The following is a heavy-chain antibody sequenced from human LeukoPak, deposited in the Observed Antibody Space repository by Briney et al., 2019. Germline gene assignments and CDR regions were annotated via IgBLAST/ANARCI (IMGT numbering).Heavy chain of an antibody. V-gene: IGHV3-74*01. J-gene: IGHJ6*02. D-gene: IGHD2-2*01. CDR1: GFTLTAYW. Sequence: PGGSLRLSCAASGFTLTAYWMHWVRQAPGKGLVWVSRISSDGSSTTYADSVKGRFTISRDIAKNTLYLQMNSLRGEDTAVYHCARGSQGGAAANYYGMDVWGQGTTVTVSS. CDR3: ARGSQGGAAANYYGMDV. CDR2: ISSDGSST.